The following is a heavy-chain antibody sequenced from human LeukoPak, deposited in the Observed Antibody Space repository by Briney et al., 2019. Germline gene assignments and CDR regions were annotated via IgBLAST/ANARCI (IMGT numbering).Heavy chain of an antibody. CDR1: GFTSTNAW. CDR2: IKSKTDGGTT. D-gene: IGHD3-22*01. V-gene: IGHV3-15*01. CDR3: TTCLKPDSSGYTAFDI. J-gene: IGHJ3*02. Sequence: GGSLRLSCAASGFTSTNAWMSWVRQAPGKGLEWVGRIKSKTDGGTTDYAAPVKGRFIMSRDDSKNKLYLQMSSLKTEDTAVYYCTTCLKPDSSGYTAFDIWGQGTMVTVSS.